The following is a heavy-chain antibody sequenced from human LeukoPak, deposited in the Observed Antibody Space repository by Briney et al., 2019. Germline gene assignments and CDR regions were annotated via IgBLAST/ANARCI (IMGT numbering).Heavy chain of an antibody. CDR3: ARTHYYDSRLDY. D-gene: IGHD3-22*01. CDR1: GDSISTSSYY. Sequence: SETLSLTCSVSGDSISTSSYYWGWIRQSPGKGLEWIGSIYYSGTTYYNPSLKSRVTISVDTSKNQFSLTLSSVTAADTAVYYCARTHYYDSRLDYWGQGTLVSVSS. CDR2: IYYSGTT. J-gene: IGHJ4*02. V-gene: IGHV4-39*01.